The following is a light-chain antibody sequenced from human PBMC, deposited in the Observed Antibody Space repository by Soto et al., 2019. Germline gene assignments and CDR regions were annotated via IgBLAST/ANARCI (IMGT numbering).Light chain of an antibody. CDR3: QQYGTSPLMYT. J-gene: IGKJ2*01. V-gene: IGKV3-20*01. CDR2: GAS. CDR1: QSVTSSY. Sequence: EIVLTQSPGALSLSPGERATLSCRASQSVTSSYLAWYQQKPGQAPRLLIYGASISATGVPGRFSGSGSGTDFTLTITRLEPEDFAVYYCQQYGTSPLMYTFGQGTKLSIK.